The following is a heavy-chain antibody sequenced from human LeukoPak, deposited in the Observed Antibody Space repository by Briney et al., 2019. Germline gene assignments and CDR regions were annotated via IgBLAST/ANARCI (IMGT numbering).Heavy chain of an antibody. CDR2: INPTGGST. Sequence: GASVKVSCKASGYTFTGYNLHWVRQAPGQGLEWMGIINPTGGSTSYAQKFQGRVTMTRDTSTSKVYMEVSSLRSEDTAVYYCAREGYNYGFGDYWGQGALVTVSS. V-gene: IGHV1-46*01. J-gene: IGHJ4*02. CDR1: GYTFTGYN. CDR3: AREGYNYGFGDY. D-gene: IGHD5-18*01.